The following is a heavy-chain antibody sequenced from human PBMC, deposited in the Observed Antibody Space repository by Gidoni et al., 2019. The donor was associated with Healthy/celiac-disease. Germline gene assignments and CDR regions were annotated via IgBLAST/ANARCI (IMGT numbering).Heavy chain of an antibody. V-gene: IGHV4-34*01. Sequence: QVQLQQWGAGLLKPSETLSLTCAVYGGSFSGYYWSWIRQPPGKGLEWIGEINHSGSTNYNPSLKSRVTISVDTSKNQFSLKLSSVTAADTAVYYCARRSWGVVVYWGQGTLVTVSS. CDR3: ARRSWGVVVY. J-gene: IGHJ4*02. CDR2: INHSGST. D-gene: IGHD2-15*01. CDR1: GGSFSGYY.